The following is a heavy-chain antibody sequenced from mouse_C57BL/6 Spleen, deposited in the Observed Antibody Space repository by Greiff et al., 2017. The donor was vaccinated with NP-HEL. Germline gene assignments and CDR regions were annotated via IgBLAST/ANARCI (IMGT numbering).Heavy chain of an antibody. D-gene: IGHD1-1*01. Sequence: VKLQQPGAELVMPGASVKLSCKASGYTFTSYWMHWVKQRPGQGLEWIGEIDPSDSYTKYNPKFKGKSTLTVDKSSSTAYMQLSSLTSEDAAVYYCARVDYYGSSVWGQGTTLTVSS. V-gene: IGHV1-69*01. J-gene: IGHJ2*01. CDR2: IDPSDSYT. CDR3: ARVDYYGSSV. CDR1: GYTFTSYW.